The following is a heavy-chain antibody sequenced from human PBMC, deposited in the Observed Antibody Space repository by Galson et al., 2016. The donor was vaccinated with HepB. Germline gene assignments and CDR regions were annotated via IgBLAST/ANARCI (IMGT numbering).Heavy chain of an antibody. Sequence: QSGAEVKKPGESLKISCKASGHNFSSDWIGWVRQMSGKGLEWVGIIYPGDSYTTYSPSFQGQVTISADKSISTAYLQWRSLKASDTAMYYCARRQVMVGSRDWFDPWGQGTLVTVSS. CDR3: ARRQVMVGSRDWFDP. CDR1: GHNFSSDW. CDR2: IYPGDSYT. V-gene: IGHV5-51*01. J-gene: IGHJ5*02. D-gene: IGHD1-26*01.